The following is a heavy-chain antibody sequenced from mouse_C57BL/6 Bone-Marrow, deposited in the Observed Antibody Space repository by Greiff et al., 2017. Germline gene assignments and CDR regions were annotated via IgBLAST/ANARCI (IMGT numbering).Heavy chain of an antibody. D-gene: IGHD1-1*01. V-gene: IGHV2-5*01. J-gene: IGHJ1*03. CDR3: AKNGVLRYHWYFDV. CDR1: GFSLTSYG. CDR2: IWRGGST. Sequence: VKLQESGPGLVQPSQSLSITCTVSGFSLTSYGVHWVRQSPGKGLEWLGVIWRGGSTDYNAAFMSRLSITKDNSKSQVFFKMNSLQADDTAIYYCAKNGVLRYHWYFDVWGTGTTVTVSS.